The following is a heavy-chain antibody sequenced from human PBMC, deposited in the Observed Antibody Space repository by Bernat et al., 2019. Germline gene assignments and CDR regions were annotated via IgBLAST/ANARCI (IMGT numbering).Heavy chain of an antibody. V-gene: IGHV1-69*04. Sequence: QVQLVQSGAEVKKPGSSVKVSCKASGGTFSSYAISWVRQAPGQGLEWMGRIIPILGIANYAQKFQGRVTITADKSTSTAYMELSSLRSEDTAVYYCAASGSGRNWFDPWDKGTLVTVSS. CDR1: GGTFSSYA. CDR3: AASGSGRNWFDP. D-gene: IGHD3-3*01. CDR2: IIPILGIA. J-gene: IGHJ5*02.